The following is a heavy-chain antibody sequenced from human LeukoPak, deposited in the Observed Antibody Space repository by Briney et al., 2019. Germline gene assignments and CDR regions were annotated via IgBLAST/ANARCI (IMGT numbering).Heavy chain of an antibody. D-gene: IGHD2-15*01. Sequence: ASVKVSCKASGYTFTSYAMHWVRQAPGQRLEWMGWINAGNDNTKYSQKFQGRVTIIRDTSASTAYMELNSLRSEDTAVYYCARDLGYCTGGTCYPNWFDPWGQGTLVTVSS. CDR2: INAGNDNT. CDR1: GYTFTSYA. V-gene: IGHV1-3*01. CDR3: ARDLGYCTGGTCYPNWFDP. J-gene: IGHJ5*02.